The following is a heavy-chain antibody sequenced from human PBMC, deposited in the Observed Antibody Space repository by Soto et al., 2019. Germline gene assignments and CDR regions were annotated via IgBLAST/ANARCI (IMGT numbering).Heavy chain of an antibody. CDR2: INAGNGNT. V-gene: IGHV1-3*01. J-gene: IGHJ6*02. Sequence: ASVKVSCKASGYTFTSYAMHWVRQAPGQRLEWMGWINAGNGNTKYSQKFQGRVTITRDTSASTAYMELSSLRSEDTAVYYCARDRDFWSGYYYYGMDVWGQGTTVTVSS. D-gene: IGHD3-3*01. CDR3: ARDRDFWSGYYYYGMDV. CDR1: GYTFTSYA.